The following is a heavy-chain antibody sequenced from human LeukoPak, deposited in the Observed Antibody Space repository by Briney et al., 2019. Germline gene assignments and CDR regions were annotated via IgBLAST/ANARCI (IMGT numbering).Heavy chain of an antibody. CDR1: GFIFSQYS. Sequence: GGSLRLSCAASGFIFSQYSMNWVRQAPGKGLEWVSHIRSSSETFYADSVKGRFTISRDNARNSLYLQMNNLRGEGTAIYYCARDAGNSGYGCDLWGQGTLVTVSS. CDR2: IRSSSET. CDR3: ARDAGNSGYGCDL. J-gene: IGHJ5*02. V-gene: IGHV3-48*01. D-gene: IGHD5-12*01.